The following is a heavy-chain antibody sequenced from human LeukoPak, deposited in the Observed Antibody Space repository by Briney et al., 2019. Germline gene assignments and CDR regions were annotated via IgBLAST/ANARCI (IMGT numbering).Heavy chain of an antibody. J-gene: IGHJ4*02. CDR3: ARGSGARIVDY. D-gene: IGHD3-10*01. Sequence: GGSLRLSCAASGFTFSSYSMNWVRQAPGKGLEWVSSISSSSSYIYYADSVKGRFTISRDNAKNSLYLQMNSLRAEDTAVYYCARGSGARIVDYWGQGTLVAVSS. V-gene: IGHV3-21*01. CDR1: GFTFSSYS. CDR2: ISSSSSYI.